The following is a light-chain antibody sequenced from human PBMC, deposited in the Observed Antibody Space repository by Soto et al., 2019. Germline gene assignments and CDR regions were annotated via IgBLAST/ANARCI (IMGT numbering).Light chain of an antibody. CDR1: TSDVGNYNY. CDR3: SSYTATNTYV. V-gene: IGLV2-14*01. CDR2: EVS. J-gene: IGLJ1*01. Sequence: QSVVTHPASVSGSPGQSITISCTGTTSDVGNYNYVSWYQQHPGKAPKLMIYEVSYRSTGASNRFSGTKSGNTASLTISGLQGEDEADYYCSSYTATNTYVFGTGTKVTVL.